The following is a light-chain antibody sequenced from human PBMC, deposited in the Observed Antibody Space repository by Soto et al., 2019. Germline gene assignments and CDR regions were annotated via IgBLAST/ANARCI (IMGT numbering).Light chain of an antibody. CDR3: SSYASTSFLVV. CDR2: NVS. CDR1: SSDVGGFDY. J-gene: IGLJ3*02. Sequence: QSALAQPASASGSPGQSITISCTGTSSDVGGFDYVSWYQQRPGKVPKLIIHNVSNRPSGVSDRFSGSKSGNTASLTISGLQADDEADYYCSSYASTSFLVVFGGGTKLTVL. V-gene: IGLV2-14*01.